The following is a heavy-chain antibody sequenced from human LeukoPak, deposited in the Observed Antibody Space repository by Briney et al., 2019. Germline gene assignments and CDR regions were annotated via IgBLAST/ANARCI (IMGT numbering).Heavy chain of an antibody. J-gene: IGHJ4*02. Sequence: ASVKLSFKASGYTFTDYYMHWVQRAPGKGGEGMGRVDPEDGETIYAEKFQGRVTITADTSTDTAYMELSSLRSEDTAVYYCATEPLSGWYDYWGQGTLVTVSS. CDR1: GYTFTDYY. CDR2: VDPEDGET. V-gene: IGHV1-69-2*01. CDR3: ATEPLSGWYDY. D-gene: IGHD6-19*01.